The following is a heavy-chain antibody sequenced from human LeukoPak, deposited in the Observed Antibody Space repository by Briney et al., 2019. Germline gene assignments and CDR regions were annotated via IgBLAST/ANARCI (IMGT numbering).Heavy chain of an antibody. D-gene: IGHD2-2*01. V-gene: IGHV1-2*02. J-gene: IGHJ4*02. CDR1: GYTFSGYY. CDR3: AREGVGPRTKDCAY. Sequence: ASVKVSCKASGYTFSGYYIHWVRQAPGQGLEWMGYSSPNSGGANSAQKFRGRVTMTRDTSISTAYMELTKLGSDDTAVYYCAREGVGPRTKDCAYWGQGTLVTVSS. CDR2: SSPNSGGA.